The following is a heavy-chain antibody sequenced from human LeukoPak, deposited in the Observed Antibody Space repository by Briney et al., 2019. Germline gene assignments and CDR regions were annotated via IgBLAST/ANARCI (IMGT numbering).Heavy chain of an antibody. CDR2: INHSGST. D-gene: IGHD3-16*02. V-gene: IGHV4-34*01. Sequence: SSETLSLTCAVYGGSFSGYYWSWIRQPPGKGLEWIGEINHSGSTNYNPSLKSRVTISVDTSKKQFSLKLSSVTAADTAVYYCARGLSAVVYWGQGTLVTASS. J-gene: IGHJ4*02. CDR3: ARGLSAVVY. CDR1: GGSFSGYY.